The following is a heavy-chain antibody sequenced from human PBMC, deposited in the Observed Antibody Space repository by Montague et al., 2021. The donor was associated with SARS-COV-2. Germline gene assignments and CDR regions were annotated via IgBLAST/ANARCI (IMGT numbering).Heavy chain of an antibody. CDR1: GFTFAGYA. Sequence: SLRLSCAASGFTFAGYALSWVRQAPGQGLEWVSGITYGGASTYYGDSVQGRFTISRDNSKNTLYLQMNSLRAEDTAVYYCAKHSACHSYYCGMHVWGQGTTVTVSS. D-gene: IGHD3-16*01. V-gene: IGHV3-23*01. CDR2: ITYGGAST. J-gene: IGHJ6*02. CDR3: AKHSACHSYYCGMHV.